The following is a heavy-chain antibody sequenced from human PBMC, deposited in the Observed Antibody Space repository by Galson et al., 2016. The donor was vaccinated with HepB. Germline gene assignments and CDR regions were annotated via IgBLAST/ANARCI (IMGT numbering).Heavy chain of an antibody. CDR3: VGGQWGKFAY. Sequence: LQESGPRLVKPSETLSLTCTVSGGPIDSDYWSWIRQSPGMGLEWFGYIYYSGSANRETTNYSPSLKSRVTLSIDPSKKQFSLKLNSVTAADTAVYFCVGGQWGKFAYWGQGILVTVSS. CDR1: GGPIDSDY. J-gene: IGHJ4*02. V-gene: IGHV4-59*08. CDR2: IYYSGSANRETT. D-gene: IGHD3-16*01.